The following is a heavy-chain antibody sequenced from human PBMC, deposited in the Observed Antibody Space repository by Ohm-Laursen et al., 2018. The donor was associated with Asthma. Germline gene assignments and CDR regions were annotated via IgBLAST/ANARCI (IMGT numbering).Heavy chain of an antibody. CDR1: GFTFSDYY. Sequence: SLRLSCTASGFTFSDYYMSWTRQAPGKGLEWVSYISSSGSTIYYADSVKGRFTISRDNAKNSLYLQMNSLRAEDTAVYYCARASQQLVRRTDFDYWGQGTLVTVSS. J-gene: IGHJ4*02. V-gene: IGHV3-11*01. D-gene: IGHD6-13*01. CDR2: ISSSGSTI. CDR3: ARASQQLVRRTDFDY.